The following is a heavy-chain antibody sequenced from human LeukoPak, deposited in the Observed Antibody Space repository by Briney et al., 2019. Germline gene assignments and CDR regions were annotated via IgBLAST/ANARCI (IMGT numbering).Heavy chain of an antibody. CDR2: ISGSGGGT. D-gene: IGHD3-22*01. V-gene: IGHV3-23*01. Sequence: GGSLRLSCPASGFTFSSYAMNWVRQAPGKGLEWVSDISGSGGGTYYADSVKGRFTISRDNSKNTLYLQMNSLRAEDTAVYYCAKADQNYYDTSGYTDYWGQGTLVTVSS. J-gene: IGHJ4*02. CDR3: AKADQNYYDTSGYTDY. CDR1: GFTFSSYA.